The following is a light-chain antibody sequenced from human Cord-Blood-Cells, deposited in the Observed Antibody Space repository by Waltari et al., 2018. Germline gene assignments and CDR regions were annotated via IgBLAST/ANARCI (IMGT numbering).Light chain of an antibody. CDR3: QQYYSTPPWT. CDR2: WAS. Sequence: DIVMTQSPDSLAVSLGERATINCKSSPSVLYSSNNKNYLSWYQQKPGQPPKLLIYWASTRESGVPDRFSGSGSGTDFTLTISSLLAEDVAVYYCQQYYSTPPWTFGQGTKVEIK. V-gene: IGKV4-1*01. J-gene: IGKJ1*01. CDR1: PSVLYSSNNKNY.